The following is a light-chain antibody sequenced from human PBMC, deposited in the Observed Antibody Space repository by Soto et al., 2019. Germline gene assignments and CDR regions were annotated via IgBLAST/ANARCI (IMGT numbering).Light chain of an antibody. CDR3: QQRSNWPSGT. V-gene: IGKV3-11*01. Sequence: EIVLTQSPATLSLSPGERATLSCRASQSVTNDLAWYQQNPGQAPRLLIYDASNRATGIPARFSGSGSGTDFTLTISSLEPEDFAVYYCQQRSNWPSGTLGQGTKVDIK. CDR2: DAS. CDR1: QSVTND. J-gene: IGKJ1*01.